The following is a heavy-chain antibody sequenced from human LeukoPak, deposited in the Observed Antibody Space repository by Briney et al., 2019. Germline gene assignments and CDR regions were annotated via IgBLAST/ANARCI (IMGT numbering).Heavy chain of an antibody. D-gene: IGHD3-10*01. Sequence: PGGSLRLSCAASGFTFSGYAMSWVRQAPGKGLEWVSAISGSGGSTYYADSVKGRFTISRDNSKNTLYLQMNSLRAEDTAVYYCAKMRYYYGSGCYSPWFDPWGQGTLVTVSS. J-gene: IGHJ5*02. CDR2: ISGSGGST. CDR1: GFTFSGYA. V-gene: IGHV3-23*01. CDR3: AKMRYYYGSGCYSPWFDP.